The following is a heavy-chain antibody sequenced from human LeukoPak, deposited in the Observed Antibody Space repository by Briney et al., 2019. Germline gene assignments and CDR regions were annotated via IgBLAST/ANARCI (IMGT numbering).Heavy chain of an antibody. Sequence: SETLSLTCTVSGGSITGYYWSWIRQPPGKGLEWIGFIYYSGSTNYNPSLKSRVTISVDTSKKQFSLKLTSVTSADTAVYYCVRDRRAQDYGEDYFDYWGQGTLDIVSS. CDR3: VRDRRAQDYGEDYFDY. J-gene: IGHJ4*02. CDR1: GGSITGYY. CDR2: IYYSGST. D-gene: IGHD4-17*01. V-gene: IGHV4-59*01.